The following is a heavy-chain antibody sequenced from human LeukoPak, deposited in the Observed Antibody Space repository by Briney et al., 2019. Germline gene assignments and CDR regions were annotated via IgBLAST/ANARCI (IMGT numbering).Heavy chain of an antibody. D-gene: IGHD6-19*01. Sequence: PSETLSLTCAVYGGSFSGYYWSWIRQPPGKGLEWIGEINHSGSTNYNPSLKSRVTISVDTSKNQFSLKLSSVTAADTAVYYCARVPIAVAEEAYFDYWGQGTPVTVSS. CDR3: ARVPIAVAEEAYFDY. J-gene: IGHJ4*02. V-gene: IGHV4-34*01. CDR1: GGSFSGYY. CDR2: INHSGST.